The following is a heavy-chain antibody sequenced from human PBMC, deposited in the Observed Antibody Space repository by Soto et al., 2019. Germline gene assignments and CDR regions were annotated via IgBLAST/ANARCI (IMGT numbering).Heavy chain of an antibody. J-gene: IGHJ4*02. CDR2: IYYSGST. Sequence: SETLSLTCTVSGGSISSGGYYWSRIRQHPGKGLEWIGYIYYSGSTYYNPSLKSRVTISVDTSKNQFSLKLSSVTAADTAVYYCARVNLVLGRDYWGQGTLVTVSS. D-gene: IGHD6-13*01. V-gene: IGHV4-31*03. CDR1: GGSISSGGYY. CDR3: ARVNLVLGRDY.